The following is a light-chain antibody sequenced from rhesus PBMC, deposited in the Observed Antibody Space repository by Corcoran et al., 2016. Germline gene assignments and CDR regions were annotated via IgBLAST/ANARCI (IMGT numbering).Light chain of an antibody. J-gene: IGKJ3*01. CDR2: KAS. CDR1: ENVNNY. Sequence: DIQMTQSPSSLSASVGDRVTITCRASENVNNYLNWYQQKPGKAPKLLIYKASTLQSGVPSRFSGSGYGTDYTFTISSLQPDDVATYYCQHGYGTPFTFGPGTKLDIK. V-gene: IGKV1-74*01. CDR3: QHGYGTPFT.